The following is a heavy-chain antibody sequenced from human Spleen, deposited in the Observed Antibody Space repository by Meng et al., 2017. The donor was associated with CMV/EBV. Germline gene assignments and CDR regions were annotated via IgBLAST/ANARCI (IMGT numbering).Heavy chain of an antibody. Sequence: QVPLQESGPGPAKPSETLSLPCTVSGGSISSSSYYWGWIRQPPGKGLEWIGSIYYSGSTYYNPSLKSRVTISVDTSKNQFSLKLSSVTAADTAVYYCARGVQDYGDYRGFDYWGQGTLVTVSS. CDR3: ARGVQDYGDYRGFDY. V-gene: IGHV4-39*07. CDR1: GGSISSSSYY. CDR2: IYYSGST. J-gene: IGHJ4*02. D-gene: IGHD4-17*01.